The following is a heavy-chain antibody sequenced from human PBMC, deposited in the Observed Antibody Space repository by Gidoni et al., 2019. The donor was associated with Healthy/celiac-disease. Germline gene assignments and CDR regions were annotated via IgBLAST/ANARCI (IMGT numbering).Heavy chain of an antibody. Sequence: QVQLQQWGAGLLKPSETLSLTCAVYGGSFSGYYWSWIRQPPGKGLEWIGEINHSGSTNYNPSLKSRVTISVDTSKNQFSRKLSSVTAADTAVYYCASIVVVPADYYYYGMDVWGKGTTVTVSS. CDR3: ASIVVVPADYYYYGMDV. V-gene: IGHV4-34*01. J-gene: IGHJ6*04. CDR1: GGSFSGYY. D-gene: IGHD2-2*01. CDR2: INHSGST.